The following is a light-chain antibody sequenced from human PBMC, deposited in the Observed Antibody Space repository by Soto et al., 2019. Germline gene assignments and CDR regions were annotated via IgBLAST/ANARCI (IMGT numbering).Light chain of an antibody. Sequence: DIVMTQSPDSLSVSLGERATINYTSSQCVLSSSNNKNYLAWYQQKPAKATKIMISDASILESGVPSRFSGTGSGTEFTLTISSLQPDDFADYFCQQYNSFYLITFGQGTRLEIK. V-gene: IGKV4-1*01. CDR1: QCVLSSSNNKNY. CDR2: DAS. J-gene: IGKJ5*01. CDR3: QQYNSFYLIT.